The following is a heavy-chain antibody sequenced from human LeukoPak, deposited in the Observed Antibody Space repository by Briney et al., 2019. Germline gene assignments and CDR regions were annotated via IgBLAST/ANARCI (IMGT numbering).Heavy chain of an antibody. J-gene: IGHJ3*02. CDR1: GGSFSDYY. CDR2: INHSGTS. CDR3: ATLWFGELSYAFDI. V-gene: IGHV4-34*01. D-gene: IGHD3-10*01. Sequence: SETLSLTCAVYGGSFSDYYWSWIRQPPGKGLEWIAEINHSGTSNYSPSLKSRVTISVDTSKNQLSLKLNSVTAADTAVYYCATLWFGELSYAFDIWGQGTMVTVSS.